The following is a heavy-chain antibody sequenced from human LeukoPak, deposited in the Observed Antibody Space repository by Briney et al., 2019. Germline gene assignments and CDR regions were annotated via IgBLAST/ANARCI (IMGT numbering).Heavy chain of an antibody. CDR3: ARVGGSYYPRGYYYYGMDV. J-gene: IGHJ6*02. CDR2: IYHSGST. V-gene: IGHV4-4*02. D-gene: IGHD1-26*01. Sequence: SETLSLTCAVSGGSISSSNWWSWVRQPPGKGLEWIGEIYHSGSTNYNPSLKSRVTISVDKSKNQFSLKLSSVTAADTAVYYCARVGGSYYPRGYYYYGMDVWGQGTTVTVSS. CDR1: GGSISSSNW.